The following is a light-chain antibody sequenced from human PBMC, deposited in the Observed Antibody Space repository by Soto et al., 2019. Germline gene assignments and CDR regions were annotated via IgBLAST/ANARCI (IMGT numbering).Light chain of an antibody. CDR2: EVN. V-gene: IGLV2-14*01. CDR1: SSDVGGYNY. CDR3: SSYTSSSSLV. J-gene: IGLJ3*02. Sequence: QSALTQPASVSGSPGQSITISCTGTSSDVGGYNYDSWYQQHPGKAPKLMIYEVNNRPSGVSNRFSGSKSGNTASLTISGLQAEDEANYYCSSYTSSSSLVFGGGTKLTVL.